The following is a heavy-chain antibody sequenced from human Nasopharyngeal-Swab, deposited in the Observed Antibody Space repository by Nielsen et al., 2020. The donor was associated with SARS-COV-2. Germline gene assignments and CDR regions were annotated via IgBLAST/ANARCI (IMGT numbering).Heavy chain of an antibody. D-gene: IGHD2-2*01. CDR3: ARGNRLGYQLHNSPYYYYGMDV. CDR1: GFTFSSYA. CDR2: ISYDGINK. V-gene: IGHV3-30-3*01. J-gene: IGHJ6*02. Sequence: GGSLRLSCAASGFTFSSYAMHWVRQAPGKGLEWVAVISYDGINKYYADSVKGRFTISRDNSKNTLYLQMNSLRAEDTAVYYCARGNRLGYQLHNSPYYYYGMDVWGQGTTVTVSS.